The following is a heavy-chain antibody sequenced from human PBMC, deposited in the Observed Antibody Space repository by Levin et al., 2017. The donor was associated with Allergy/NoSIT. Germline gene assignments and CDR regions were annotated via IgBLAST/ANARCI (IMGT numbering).Heavy chain of an antibody. J-gene: IGHJ5*02. CDR2: IKQDGSEK. D-gene: IGHD2-2*01. Sequence: PGESLKISCAASGFTFSSYWMTWVRQAPGKGLEWVANIKQDGSEKYNVDSVKGRFTISRDNAKNSLYLQMNSLRAEDTAVYYCARDCSSTTCRRGGFDPWGQGTLVTVSS. CDR1: GFTFSSYW. V-gene: IGHV3-7*01. CDR3: ARDCSSTTCRRGGFDP.